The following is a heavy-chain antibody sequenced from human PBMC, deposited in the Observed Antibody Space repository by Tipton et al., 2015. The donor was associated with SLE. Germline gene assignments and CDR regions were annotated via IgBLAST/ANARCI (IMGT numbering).Heavy chain of an antibody. Sequence: TLSLTCTVSGGSISSSNYYWGWIRQPPGKGLEWIGSIYYSGNTNYNPSLKSRVTISVDTSKNQFSLKLSSVTAADTAVYYCARGLGTSAFDIWGQGTMVTISS. V-gene: IGHV4-39*01. J-gene: IGHJ3*02. CDR1: GGSISSSNYY. CDR3: ARGLGTSAFDI. CDR2: IYYSGNT. D-gene: IGHD1-1*01.